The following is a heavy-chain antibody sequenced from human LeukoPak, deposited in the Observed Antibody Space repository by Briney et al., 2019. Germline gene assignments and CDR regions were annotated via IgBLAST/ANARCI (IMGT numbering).Heavy chain of an antibody. J-gene: IGHJ4*02. Sequence: ASVKVSSKASGYTFTIYGRSWERQAPGQGLEWMGWISAYNGNTNYAQKLQGRVTMTTDTSTSTAYMELRSLRSDDTAVYYCARTTLRELTDYWGQGTLVTVSS. CDR1: GYTFTIYG. CDR2: ISAYNGNT. V-gene: IGHV1-18*01. D-gene: IGHD1-26*01. CDR3: ARTTLRELTDY.